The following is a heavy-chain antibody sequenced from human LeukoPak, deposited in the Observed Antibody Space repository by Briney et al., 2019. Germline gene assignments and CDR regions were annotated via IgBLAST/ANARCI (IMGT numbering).Heavy chain of an antibody. V-gene: IGHV3-23*01. CDR2: ISGSGGST. Sequence: SGGSLRLSCAASGFTFSSYAMSWVRQAPGKGLEWVSAISGSGGSTYYADSVKGRFTISRDSSKNTLYLQMNSLRAEDTAVYYCVKVGGKYCSSSSCYFDYWGQGTLVTVSS. CDR3: VKVGGKYCSSSSCYFDY. CDR1: GFTFSSYA. J-gene: IGHJ4*02. D-gene: IGHD2-15*01.